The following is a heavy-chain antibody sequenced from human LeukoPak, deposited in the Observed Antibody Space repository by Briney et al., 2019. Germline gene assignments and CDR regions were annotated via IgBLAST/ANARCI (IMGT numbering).Heavy chain of an antibody. CDR1: GGSFSGYY. CDR3: ARASTRYCSGTSCRILDY. CDR2: INHSGST. D-gene: IGHD2-2*01. J-gene: IGHJ4*02. V-gene: IGHV4-34*01. Sequence: SETLSLTCAVYGGSFSGYYWSWIRQPPGKGLEWIGEINHSGSTNYNPSLKSRVTISVDTSKNQFSLKLSSVTAADTAVYYCARASTRYCSGTSCRILDYWGQGTLVTVSS.